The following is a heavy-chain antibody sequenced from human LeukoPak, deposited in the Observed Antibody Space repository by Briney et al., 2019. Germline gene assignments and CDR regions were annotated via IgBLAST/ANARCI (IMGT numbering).Heavy chain of an antibody. V-gene: IGHV4-39*07. CDR1: GDSISLSFYY. Sequence: PSETLSLTCSVSGDSISLSFYYWGWIRQPPGKGLEWIGSIYYSGSTYYNPSLKSRVTISVDTSKNQFSLKLSSVTAADTAVYYCARGGDDYGDYGWFDPWGQGTLVTVSS. D-gene: IGHD4-17*01. J-gene: IGHJ5*02. CDR2: IYYSGST. CDR3: ARGGDDYGDYGWFDP.